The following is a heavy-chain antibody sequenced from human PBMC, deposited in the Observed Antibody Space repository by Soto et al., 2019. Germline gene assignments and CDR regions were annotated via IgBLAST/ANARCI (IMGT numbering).Heavy chain of an antibody. J-gene: IGHJ6*02. CDR2: INPSGGST. CDR3: ARGGLWFGELLFRRDYYYGMDV. CDR1: GYTFTSYD. D-gene: IGHD3-10*01. Sequence: GASVKVSCMASGYTFTSYDINWVRQATGQGLEWMGIINPSGGSTSYAQKFQGRVTMTRDTSTSTVYMELSSLRSEDTAVYYCARGGLWFGELLFRRDYYYGMDVWGQGTTVTVSS. V-gene: IGHV1-46*03.